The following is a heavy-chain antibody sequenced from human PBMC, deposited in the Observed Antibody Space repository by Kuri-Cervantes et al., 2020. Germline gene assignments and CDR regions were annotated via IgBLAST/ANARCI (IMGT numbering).Heavy chain of an antibody. J-gene: IGHJ6*03. CDR2: IYYSGST. Sequence: SQTLSLTCGVSGSSISTDFYWGWIRQSPGKGLEWIGYIYYSGSTNYNPSLKSRVTISVDTSKNQFSLKLSSVTAADTAVYYCARAITPYYYDSSSYYYYYYMDVWGKGTTVTVSS. CDR1: GSSISTDFY. CDR3: ARAITPYYYDSSSYYYYYYMDV. V-gene: IGHV4-61*01. D-gene: IGHD3-22*01.